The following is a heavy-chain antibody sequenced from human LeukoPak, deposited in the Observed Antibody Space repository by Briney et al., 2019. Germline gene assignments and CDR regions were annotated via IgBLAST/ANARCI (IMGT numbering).Heavy chain of an antibody. CDR1: GGSISTYF. D-gene: IGHD1-26*01. J-gene: IGHJ4*02. V-gene: IGHV4-4*07. CDR3: AREGWEVFFAY. CDR2: IHASGSS. Sequence: SETLSLKCNISGGSISTYFWSWIRQPAGKGLEWIGRIHASGSSTYNPSLKGRVTMSVDTSNNHFSLNLSSVTAADTALYYCAREGWEVFFAYCGQATLVTVSS.